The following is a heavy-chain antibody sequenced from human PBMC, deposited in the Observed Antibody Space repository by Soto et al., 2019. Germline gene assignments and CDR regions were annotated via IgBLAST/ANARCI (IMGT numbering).Heavy chain of an antibody. V-gene: IGHV6-1*01. D-gene: IGHD3-3*01. J-gene: IGHJ2*01. Sequence: SQTLSLTCAISGDIVSSNSAAGNCIRQSPSRGLEWLGRTYYRSKWYNDYAVSVKSRITINPDTSKNQFSLQLNSVTPEDTAVYYCARASITIFGVVTTSSYWYFDLWGRGTLVTVSS. CDR2: TYYRSKWYN. CDR1: GDIVSSNSAA. CDR3: ARASITIFGVVTTSSYWYFDL.